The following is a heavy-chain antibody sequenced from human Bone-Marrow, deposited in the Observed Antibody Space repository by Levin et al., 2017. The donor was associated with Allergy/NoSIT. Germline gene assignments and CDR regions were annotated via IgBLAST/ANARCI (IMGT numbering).Heavy chain of an antibody. V-gene: IGHV1-69*13. CDR1: GGTFSSYA. J-gene: IGHJ5*02. CDR3: ARAIVVVPAAMKGWFDP. Sequence: ASVKVSCKASGGTFSSYAISWVRQAPGQGLEWMGGIIPIFGTANYAQKFQGRVTITADESTSTAYMELSSLRSEDTAVYYCARAIVVVPAAMKGWFDPWGQGTLVTVSS. CDR2: IIPIFGTA. D-gene: IGHD2-2*01.